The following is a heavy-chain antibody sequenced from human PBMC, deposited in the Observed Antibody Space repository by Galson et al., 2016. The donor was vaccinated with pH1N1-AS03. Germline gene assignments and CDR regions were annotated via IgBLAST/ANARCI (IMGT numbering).Heavy chain of an antibody. D-gene: IGHD5-12*01. CDR3: ARDSGYGGTFDN. Sequence: SLRLSCAASEFTFSFYHMSWVRQAPGKGLEWVSYINSRSDTIYYADSVRGRFTISRDNAKNSLFLQMSSLGDDDTAVYYCARDSGYGGTFDNWGQGALVTVSS. V-gene: IGHV3-48*02. J-gene: IGHJ4*02. CDR2: INSRSDTI. CDR1: EFTFSFYH.